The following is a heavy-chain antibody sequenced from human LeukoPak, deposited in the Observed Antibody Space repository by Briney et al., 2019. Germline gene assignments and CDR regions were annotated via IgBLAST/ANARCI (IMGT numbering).Heavy chain of an antibody. V-gene: IGHV3-23*01. CDR1: GFTFSSYA. CDR3: AKHFDNSAGKDFFDY. J-gene: IGHJ4*02. CDR2: ISGSGGST. D-gene: IGHD6-19*01. Sequence: GGSLRLSCAASGFTFSSYAMRWVRQAPGKGLEWVSAISGSGGSTSYADSVEGRFTISRDNSKNTLFLQMNSLRAEDTAVYYCAKHFDNSAGKDFFDYWGQGTLVTVSS.